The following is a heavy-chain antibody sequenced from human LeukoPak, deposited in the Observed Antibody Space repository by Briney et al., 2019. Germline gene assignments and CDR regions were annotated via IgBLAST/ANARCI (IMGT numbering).Heavy chain of an antibody. Sequence: PGGSLRLSCAASGFTFSRYNMNWVRQAPGKGLEWVSAISGSGGSTYYADSVKGRFTISRDNSKNTLYLQMNSLRAEDTAVYYCAKVNKQLVRWGQGTLVTVSS. CDR3: AKVNKQLVR. D-gene: IGHD6-13*01. J-gene: IGHJ5*02. V-gene: IGHV3-23*01. CDR1: GFTFSRYN. CDR2: ISGSGGST.